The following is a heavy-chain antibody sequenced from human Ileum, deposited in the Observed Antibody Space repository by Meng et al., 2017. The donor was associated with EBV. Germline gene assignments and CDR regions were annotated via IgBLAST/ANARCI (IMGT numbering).Heavy chain of an antibody. V-gene: IGHV1-69*01. J-gene: IGHJ4*02. CDR2: IIPIFGTE. D-gene: IGHD6-13*01. CDR3: ARGNGYSSSFYFDY. CDR1: DCHFRSYA. Sequence: QWGGRVHRCGCKQKVYCKAADCHFRSYAGSSVQEDPGRVGEWMGGIIPIFGTENYAQKFQGRVMITADESTSTAYMELCSLRSEDTAVYYCARGNGYSSSFYFDYWGQGTLVTVSS.